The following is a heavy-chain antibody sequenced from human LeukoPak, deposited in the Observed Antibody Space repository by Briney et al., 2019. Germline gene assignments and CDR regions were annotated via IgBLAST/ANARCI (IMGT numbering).Heavy chain of an antibody. CDR2: ISGSGGST. CDR3: AKGGVLRFLEWLFDYMDV. J-gene: IGHJ6*03. V-gene: IGHV3-23*01. D-gene: IGHD3-3*01. CDR1: GFTFSSYA. Sequence: GGSLRLSCAASGFTFSSYAMSWVRQAPGKGLEWVSAISGSGGSTYYADSVKGRFTISRDNSKNTLYLQMNSLRAEDTAVYYCAKGGVLRFLEWLFDYMDVWGKGTTVTVSS.